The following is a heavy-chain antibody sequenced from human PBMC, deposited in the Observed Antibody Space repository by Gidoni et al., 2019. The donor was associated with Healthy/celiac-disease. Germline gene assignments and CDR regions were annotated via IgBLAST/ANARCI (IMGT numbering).Heavy chain of an antibody. V-gene: IGHV2-5*01. D-gene: IGHD6-19*01. CDR3: ARELGIAVAGIGYFDL. CDR1: GFSLSTSGVG. CDR2: IYWNDDK. J-gene: IGHJ2*01. Sequence: QITLKESGPTLVKPTQTLTLTCTFSGFSLSTSGVGVGWIRQPPGKALEWLALIYWNDDKRYSPSLKSRLTITKDTSKNQVVLTMTNMDPVDTATYYCARELGIAVAGIGYFDLWGRGTLVTVSS.